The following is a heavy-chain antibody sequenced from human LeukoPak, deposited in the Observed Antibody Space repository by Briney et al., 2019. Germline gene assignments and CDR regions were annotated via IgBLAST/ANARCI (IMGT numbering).Heavy chain of an antibody. CDR1: GFTFSSYW. Sequence: PGGSLRLSCAASGFTFSSYWMSWARQAPGKGLEWVANIKQDGSEKYYVDSVKGRFTISRDNAKNSLYLQMNSLRAEDTAVYYCARGFYGDYFDYWGQGTLVTVSS. CDR3: ARGFYGDYFDY. D-gene: IGHD4-17*01. J-gene: IGHJ4*02. V-gene: IGHV3-7*01. CDR2: IKQDGSEK.